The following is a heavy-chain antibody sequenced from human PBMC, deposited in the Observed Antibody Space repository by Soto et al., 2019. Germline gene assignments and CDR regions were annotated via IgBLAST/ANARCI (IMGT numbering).Heavy chain of an antibody. CDR2: INPSGGST. CDR3: ARALPDSSSPAIAP. CDR1: GYTFTSYY. Sequence: QVQLVQSGAEVKKPGASVKASCKASGYTFTSYYVHWVRQAPGQGLEWMGIINPSGGSTSYAQDFQGIFIMTSRTSASTVYMELSSLRSEDTAVYYWARALPDSSSPAIAPWGQGTLVTVSS. D-gene: IGHD3-22*01. V-gene: IGHV1-46*01. J-gene: IGHJ5*02.